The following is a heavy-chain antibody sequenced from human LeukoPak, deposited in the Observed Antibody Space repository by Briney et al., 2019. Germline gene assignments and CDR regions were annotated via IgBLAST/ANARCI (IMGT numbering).Heavy chain of an antibody. CDR3: ARAGQYYYDSSGYSAYYYMDV. J-gene: IGHJ6*03. CDR1: GGSFSGYY. V-gene: IGHV4-34*01. Sequence: SETLSLTCAVYGGSFSGYYWSWIRQPPGKGLEWIGEINHSGSTNYNPSLKSRVTISVDTSKNQFSLKLSSVTAADTAVYYCARAGQYYYDSSGYSAYYYMDVWGKGTTITVSS. D-gene: IGHD3-22*01. CDR2: INHSGST.